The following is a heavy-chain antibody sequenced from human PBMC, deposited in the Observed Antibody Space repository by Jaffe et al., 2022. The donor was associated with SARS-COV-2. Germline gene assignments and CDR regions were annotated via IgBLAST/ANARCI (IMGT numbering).Heavy chain of an antibody. D-gene: IGHD3-3*01. CDR3: ARAELRFLEWPDYGMDV. V-gene: IGHV3-7*01. CDR2: IKQDGSEK. Sequence: EVQLVESGGGLVQPGGSLRLSCAASGFTFSSYWMSWVRQAPGKGLEWVANIKQDGSEKYYVDSVKGRFTISRDNAKNSLYLQMNSLRAEDTAVYYCARAELRFLEWPDYGMDVWGQGTTVTVSS. CDR1: GFTFSSYW. J-gene: IGHJ6*02.